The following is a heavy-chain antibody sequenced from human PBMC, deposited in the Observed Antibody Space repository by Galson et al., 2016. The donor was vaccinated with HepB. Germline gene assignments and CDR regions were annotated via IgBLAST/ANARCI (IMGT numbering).Heavy chain of an antibody. V-gene: IGHV3-30*04. CDR1: GFTFSSYA. CDR3: ARVVGTTRLDY. J-gene: IGHJ4*02. CDR2: MSFDERNK. Sequence: SLRLSCAASGFTFSSYAVNWVRQAPGKGLEWVAFMSFDERNKYYADSMNGRFSISRDISANTVYLQMNSLRTEDTALYFCARVVGTTRLDYWGQGTLVTVSS. D-gene: IGHD2-2*01.